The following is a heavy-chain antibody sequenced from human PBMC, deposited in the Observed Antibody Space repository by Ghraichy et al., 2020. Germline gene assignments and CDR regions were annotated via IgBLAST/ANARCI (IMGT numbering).Heavy chain of an antibody. D-gene: IGHD3-22*01. J-gene: IGHJ3*02. CDR2: ISGSGGST. CDR3: AKTNYYDSSGYYLDAFDI. V-gene: IGHV3-23*01. Sequence: GGPLRLSCAASGFTFSSYAMSWVRQAPGKGLEWVSAISGSGGSTYYADSVKGRFTISRDNSKNTLYLQMNSLRAEDTAVYYCAKTNYYDSSGYYLDAFDIWGQGTMVTVSS. CDR1: GFTFSSYA.